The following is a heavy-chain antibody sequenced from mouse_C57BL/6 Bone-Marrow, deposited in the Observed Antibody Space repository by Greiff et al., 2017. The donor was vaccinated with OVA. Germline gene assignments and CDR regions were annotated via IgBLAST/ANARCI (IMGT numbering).Heavy chain of an antibody. CDR1: GYTFTDYE. J-gene: IGHJ1*03. D-gene: IGHD1-1*01. Sequence: QVQLKESGAELVRPGASVTLSCKASGYTFTDYEMHWVKQTPVHGLEWIGAIDPETGGTAYNQKFKGKAILTADKSSSTAYMELRSLTSEDSAVYYCTRDGSSYYWYFDVWGTGTTVTVSS. CDR2: IDPETGGT. V-gene: IGHV1-15*01. CDR3: TRDGSSYYWYFDV.